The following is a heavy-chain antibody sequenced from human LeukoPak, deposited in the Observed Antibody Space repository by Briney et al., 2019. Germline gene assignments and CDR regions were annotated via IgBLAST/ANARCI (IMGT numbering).Heavy chain of an antibody. Sequence: GGSLRLSCAASGFTFSSYGMHWVRQAPGKGLEWVAFIRYDGSNKYYADSVKGRFTISRDNSKNTLYLQMNSLRAEDTAVYYCAREAGYATPYFDYWGQGTLVTVSS. J-gene: IGHJ4*02. D-gene: IGHD5-12*01. CDR1: GFTFSSYG. V-gene: IGHV3-30*02. CDR2: IRYDGSNK. CDR3: AREAGYATPYFDY.